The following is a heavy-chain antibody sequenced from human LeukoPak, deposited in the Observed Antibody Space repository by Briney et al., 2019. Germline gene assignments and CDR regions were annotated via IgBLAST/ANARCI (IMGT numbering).Heavy chain of an antibody. CDR3: ASSGSSSSDAFDI. CDR2: IIPIFGTA. Sequence: SVTVSCKASGGTFSSYAISWVRQAPGQGLEWMGGIIPIFGTANYAQKFQGRVTITADKSTSTAYMELSSLRSEDTAVYYCASSGSSSSDAFDIWGQGTMVAVSS. J-gene: IGHJ3*02. V-gene: IGHV1-69*06. CDR1: GGTFSSYA. D-gene: IGHD6-6*01.